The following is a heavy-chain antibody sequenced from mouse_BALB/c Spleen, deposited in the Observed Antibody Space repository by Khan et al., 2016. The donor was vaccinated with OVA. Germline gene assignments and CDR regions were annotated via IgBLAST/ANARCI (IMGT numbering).Heavy chain of an antibody. CDR2: IWAGGST. CDR3: ARNREPDYFDY. V-gene: IGHV2-9*02. J-gene: IGHJ2*01. Sequence: VELVESGPGLVAPSQSLSITCTVSGFSLTSYGVHWVRQPPGKGLEWLGVIWAGGSTNYNSALMSRLSISKDSSTSQVFLNMNSLQTDDTARYYCARNREPDYFDYWGQGTTLTVSS. CDR1: GFSLTSYG.